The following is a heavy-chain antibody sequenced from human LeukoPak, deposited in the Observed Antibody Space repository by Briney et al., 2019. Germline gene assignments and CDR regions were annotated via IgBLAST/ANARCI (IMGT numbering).Heavy chain of an antibody. D-gene: IGHD3-16*01. J-gene: IGHJ4*02. Sequence: SVKVSCKASGDTFTGYYMHWVRQAPGQGLEWMGGIIPIFGTANYAQKFQGRVTITADESTSTAYMELGSLRSEDTAVYYCARDWFGGSYDYVWGSYTLGNWGQGTLVTVSS. CDR1: GDTFTGYY. CDR2: IIPIFGTA. CDR3: ARDWFGGSYDYVWGSYTLGN. V-gene: IGHV1-69*13.